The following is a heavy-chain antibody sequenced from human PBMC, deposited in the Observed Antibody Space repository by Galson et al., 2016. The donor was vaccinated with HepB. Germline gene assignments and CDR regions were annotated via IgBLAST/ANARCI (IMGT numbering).Heavy chain of an antibody. CDR1: GLTFSGSA. Sequence: SLRLSCAVSGLTFSGSAMHWVRQASGKGLEWVGHIRSKANNYATAYAASVKGRLTISRDDAKNTAYLQMNIRKTEDTAVYYCTRHLAPGYSSSWYFWVDPLGQGSLVTVSS. CDR3: TRHLAPGYSSSWYFWVDP. CDR2: IRSKANNYAT. D-gene: IGHD6-13*01. V-gene: IGHV3-73*01. J-gene: IGHJ5*02.